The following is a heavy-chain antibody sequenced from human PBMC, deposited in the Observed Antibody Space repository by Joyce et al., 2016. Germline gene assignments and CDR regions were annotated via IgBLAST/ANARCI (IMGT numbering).Heavy chain of an antibody. CDR2: ISRSSNTI. Sequence: EVQLVESGGGLVQPGGSLRLSCAAFGFIFNTYSMNWFLKSPGKGLEWVSYISRSSNTIYYVDSVKGRFTISRDNAKNSLYLQMNSLRAEDTAVYFCARATSYYFYYYMDVWGKGTTVTVSS. CDR1: GFIFNTYS. CDR3: ARATSYYFYYYMDV. V-gene: IGHV3-48*01. J-gene: IGHJ6*03.